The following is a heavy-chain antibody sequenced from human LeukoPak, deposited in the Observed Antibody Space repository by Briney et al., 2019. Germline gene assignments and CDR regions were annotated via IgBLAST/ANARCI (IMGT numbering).Heavy chain of an antibody. D-gene: IGHD1-26*01. CDR1: GGSISNNY. V-gene: IGHV4-59*08. CDR2: IHFSGST. CDR3: ARHGLKLVGASTIYFDN. J-gene: IGHJ4*02. Sequence: SETLSLTCSVSGGSISNNYWSWIRQSPEKGLEWIGYIHFSGSTDYNPSFKSRVVVSVDTSKNQFSLKLYSVTAADTAVYYCARHGLKLVGASTIYFDNWGQGTLVTVSS.